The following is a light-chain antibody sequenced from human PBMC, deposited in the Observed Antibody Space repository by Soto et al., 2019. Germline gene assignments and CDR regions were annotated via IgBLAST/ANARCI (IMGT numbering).Light chain of an antibody. CDR2: AAS. J-gene: IGKJ1*01. CDR1: QSISSY. Sequence: DIQMTQSPSSLSASVGDRVTITCRASQSISSYLNWYQQKPGKAPKLLIYAASSLQSGVPSRFSGSGSGTDFTLTISSLQPEDFATYYCQQSYSTPPTFGQGTKVAI. V-gene: IGKV1-39*01. CDR3: QQSYSTPPT.